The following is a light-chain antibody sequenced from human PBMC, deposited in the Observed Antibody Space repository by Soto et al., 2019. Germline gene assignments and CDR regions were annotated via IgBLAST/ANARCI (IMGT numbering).Light chain of an antibody. J-gene: IGKJ1*01. CDR3: QQSTEGK. V-gene: IGKV1-39*01. Sequence: YLNWYQQKPGKAPKLLIYAASILQSGVPSRFSGSGSGTDFTLTISSLQPEDFATYYCQQSTEGKFGQGTKVDIK. CDR1: Y. CDR2: AAS.